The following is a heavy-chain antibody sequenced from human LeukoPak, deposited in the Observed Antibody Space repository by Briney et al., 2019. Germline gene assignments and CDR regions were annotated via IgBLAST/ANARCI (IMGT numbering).Heavy chain of an antibody. V-gene: IGHV4-34*01. CDR1: GGSYSGYY. Sequence: SETLSLTCAVYGGSYSGYYWSWIRQPPGKGLEWIGEINHSGSTNYNPSLKSRVTISVDTSKNQFSLKLSSVTAADTAVYYCARALRSRYYDFWSGYYTGDYYYYYYMDVRGKGTTVTVSS. D-gene: IGHD3-3*01. J-gene: IGHJ6*03. CDR3: ARALRSRYYDFWSGYYTGDYYYYYYMDV. CDR2: INHSGST.